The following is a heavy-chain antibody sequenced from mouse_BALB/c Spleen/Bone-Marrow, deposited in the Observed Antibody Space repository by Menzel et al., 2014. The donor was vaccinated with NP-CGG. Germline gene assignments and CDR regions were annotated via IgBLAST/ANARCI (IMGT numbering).Heavy chain of an antibody. CDR3: ARDVNTTRAMDY. CDR2: IDPGGGYT. J-gene: IGHJ4*01. CDR1: GFTFTNYW. V-gene: IGHV1-63*02. D-gene: IGHD2-4*01. Sequence: QVQLQQSGAELVRPGTSVNISCKASGFTFTNYWLGWVKQRPEHGLEWIGDIDPGGGYTYYKEKFKGKATLTADTSPSTAYMLLSSLTSEDSAVFFYARDVNTTRAMDYWGQGTSVTVSS.